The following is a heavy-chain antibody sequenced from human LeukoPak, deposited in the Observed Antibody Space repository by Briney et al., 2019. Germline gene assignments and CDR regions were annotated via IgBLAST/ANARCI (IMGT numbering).Heavy chain of an antibody. Sequence: PGGSLRLSCAASGFTFSSYAMSWVRQAPGKGLEWVSAISGSGGSTYYADSVKGRFTISRDNSKKTLYLQMNSLRAEDTAVYYCAKDSGSYYGPHDYWGQGTLVTVSS. D-gene: IGHD1-26*01. V-gene: IGHV3-23*01. CDR2: ISGSGGST. J-gene: IGHJ4*02. CDR1: GFTFSSYA. CDR3: AKDSGSYYGPHDY.